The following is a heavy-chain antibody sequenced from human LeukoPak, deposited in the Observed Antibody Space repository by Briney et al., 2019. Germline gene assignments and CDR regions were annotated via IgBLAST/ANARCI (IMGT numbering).Heavy chain of an antibody. J-gene: IGHJ4*02. Sequence: SQTLSLTCTVSGGSISSGGYYWSWIRQHPGKGLEWIGYIYYSGSTYYNPSLKSRVTISVDTSKNQFSLKLSSVTAADTAVYYCARASRYYDSSGSYYFDYWGQGTLVTVSS. CDR2: IYYSGST. D-gene: IGHD3-22*01. V-gene: IGHV4-31*03. CDR3: ARASRYYDSSGSYYFDY. CDR1: GGSISSGGYY.